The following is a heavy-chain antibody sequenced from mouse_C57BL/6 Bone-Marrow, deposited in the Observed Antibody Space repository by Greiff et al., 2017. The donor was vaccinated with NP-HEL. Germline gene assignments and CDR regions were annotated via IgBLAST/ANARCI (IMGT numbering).Heavy chain of an antibody. D-gene: IGHD4-1*01. V-gene: IGHV1-78*01. Sequence: SLNLSCQFSGYTFTYHPIHWMTQRPEQGLEWIGDIYTRDGSTKYNEKFKGKAKLIADTSSRTAFMQINSLTSEDSAVYFCARGDLTGPRCAYGGQGTLVTVSA. J-gene: IGHJ3*01. CDR3: ARGDLTGPRCAY. CDR1: GYTFTYHP. CDR2: IYTRDGST.